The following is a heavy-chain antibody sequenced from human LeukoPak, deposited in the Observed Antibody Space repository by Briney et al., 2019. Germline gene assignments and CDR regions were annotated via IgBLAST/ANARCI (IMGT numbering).Heavy chain of an antibody. CDR1: GGSISSYY. V-gene: IGHV4-59*12. D-gene: IGHD6-19*01. CDR2: IYYSGST. J-gene: IGHJ5*02. Sequence: SETLSLTCTVSGGSISSYYWSWIRQPPGKGLEWIGYIYYSGSTNYNPSLKSRVTISVDTSKNQFSLKLSSVTAADTTVYYCARGNVAVAGTAGFDPWGQGTLVTVSS. CDR3: ARGNVAVAGTAGFDP.